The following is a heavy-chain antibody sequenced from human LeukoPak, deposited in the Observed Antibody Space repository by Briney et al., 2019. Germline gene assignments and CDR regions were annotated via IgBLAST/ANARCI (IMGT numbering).Heavy chain of an antibody. CDR3: ARGGPTAVDFDY. D-gene: IGHD2-15*01. V-gene: IGHV3-53*01. Sequence: GESLRLSCAASGFTVSSNYMSWVRQAPGKGLEWVSVIYSGGSTYYADSVKGRFTISRDNSKNTLYLQMNNLRAEDTAVYYSARGGPTAVDFDYWGQGTLVTVSS. CDR1: GFTVSSNY. CDR2: IYSGGST. J-gene: IGHJ4*02.